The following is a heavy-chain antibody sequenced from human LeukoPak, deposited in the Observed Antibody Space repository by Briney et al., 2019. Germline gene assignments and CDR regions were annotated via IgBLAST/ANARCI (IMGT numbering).Heavy chain of an antibody. Sequence: GGSLRLSCAASGFTFSSNTISWVRQAPGKGLEWVSGISGSGGGTYYADSVKGRFTISRDNSKNTLYLQMNSLRAEDTAVYYCAKGRLAGYLDYWGQGTLVTVSS. V-gene: IGHV3-23*01. D-gene: IGHD2-15*01. J-gene: IGHJ4*02. CDR3: AKGRLAGYLDY. CDR2: ISGSGGGT. CDR1: GFTFSSNT.